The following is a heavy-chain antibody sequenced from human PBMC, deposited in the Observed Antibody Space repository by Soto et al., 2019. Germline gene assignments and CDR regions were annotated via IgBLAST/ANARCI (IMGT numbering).Heavy chain of an antibody. D-gene: IGHD2-2*01. CDR3: ASLPGHCSSTSCYAGYLDY. CDR1: AGSFSGYY. Sequence: SETLSLTCAVYAGSFSGYYWSWIRQPPEKGLEWIGEINHSGSTNYNPSLKSRVTISVDTSKNQFSLKLSSVTAADTAVYYCASLPGHCSSTSCYAGYLDYWGKGSPVTVSS. CDR2: INHSGST. J-gene: IGHJ4*02. V-gene: IGHV4-34*01.